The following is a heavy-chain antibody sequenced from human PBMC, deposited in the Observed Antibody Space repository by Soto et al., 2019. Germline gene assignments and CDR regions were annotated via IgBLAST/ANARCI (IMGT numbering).Heavy chain of an antibody. Sequence: SETLSLTCSVSGGSVSSDGSYWAWIRQHPGEGLEWIRHLYPSGATYCSRSLLSRLIISVDTSKNQFALRLGSVTAEDTALYFCASLGRVHDRRGYYRHYFDYWDQGSMVPVYS. J-gene: IGHJ4*02. CDR3: ASLGRVHDRRGYYRHYFDY. D-gene: IGHD3-3*01. V-gene: IGHV4-31*03. CDR1: GGSVSSDGSY. CDR2: LYPSGAT.